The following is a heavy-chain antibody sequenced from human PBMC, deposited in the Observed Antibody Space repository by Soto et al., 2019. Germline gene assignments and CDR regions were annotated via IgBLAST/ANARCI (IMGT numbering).Heavy chain of an antibody. CDR2: ISGSGGST. D-gene: IGHD6-19*01. Sequence: EVQLLESGGGLVQPGGSLRLSCAASGFTFSSYAMSWVRQAPGKGLEWVSAISGSGGSTYYADSGKGRFTISRDNSKNTLDLQMNSLRAEDTAVYSCAKDVRRQWGYSGQGTLVTVSS. V-gene: IGHV3-23*01. CDR3: AKDVRRQWGY. CDR1: GFTFSSYA. J-gene: IGHJ4*02.